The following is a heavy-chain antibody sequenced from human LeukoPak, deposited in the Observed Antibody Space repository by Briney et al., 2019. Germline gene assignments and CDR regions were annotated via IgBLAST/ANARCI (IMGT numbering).Heavy chain of an antibody. Sequence: GGSLRLSCAASGFTFSTYSMNWVRQAPGKGLEWVSSISSNNRYIYYADSVKGRFTISRDNSKNTLYLQMNSLRAEDTAVYYCARADSGFFDYWGQGTLVTVSS. CDR1: GFTFSTYS. CDR2: ISSNNRYI. V-gene: IGHV3-21*04. D-gene: IGHD3-22*01. CDR3: ARADSGFFDY. J-gene: IGHJ4*02.